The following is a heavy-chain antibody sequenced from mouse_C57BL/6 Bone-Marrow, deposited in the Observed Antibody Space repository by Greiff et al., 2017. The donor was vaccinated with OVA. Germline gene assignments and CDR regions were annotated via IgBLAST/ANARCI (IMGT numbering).Heavy chain of an antibody. V-gene: IGHV10-1*01. J-gene: IGHJ3*01. CDR2: IRSKSNNYAT. D-gene: IGHD2-5*01. Sequence: EVKLLESGGGLVQPKGSLKLSCAASGFSFNTYAMNWVRQAPGKGLEWVARIRSKSNNYATYYADSVKDRFTISRDDSESMLYLQMNNMKTEDTAMYYCVRQDSNPAWFAYWGQGTLVTVSA. CDR1: GFSFNTYA. CDR3: VRQDSNPAWFAY.